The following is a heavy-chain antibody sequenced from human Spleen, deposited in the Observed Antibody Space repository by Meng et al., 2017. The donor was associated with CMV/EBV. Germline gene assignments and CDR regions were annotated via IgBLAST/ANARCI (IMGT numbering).Heavy chain of an antibody. D-gene: IGHD3-3*01. CDR2: IYYSGST. V-gene: IGHV4-39*07. J-gene: IGHJ4*02. Sequence: RQLAESGPGLVKPSGTLSLPCTVSGGSISSSSYYWGWIRQPPGKGLEWIGSIYYSGSTYYNPSLKSRVTISVDTSKNQFSLKLSSVTAADTAVYYCASSYYDFWSGYLPGRFGYWGQGTLVTVSS. CDR3: ASSYYDFWSGYLPGRFGY. CDR1: GGSISSSSYY.